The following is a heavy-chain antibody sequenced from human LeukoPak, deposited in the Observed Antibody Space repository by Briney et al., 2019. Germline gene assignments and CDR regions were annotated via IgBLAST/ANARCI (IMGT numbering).Heavy chain of an antibody. CDR1: GFPFSIYA. CDR2: ISGSGRDT. D-gene: IGHD2-2*01. CDR3: AKAGAVCSSTSCYANY. J-gene: IGHJ4*02. Sequence: GGSLTLSCAASGFPFSIYAMSWVRQAPGKGLEWVSAISGSGRDTYYTDSVKGRFTISRDNSKNTLYLQMHSLRAEDTAVYYCAKAGAVCSSTSCYANYWGQGTLVTVSS. V-gene: IGHV3-23*01.